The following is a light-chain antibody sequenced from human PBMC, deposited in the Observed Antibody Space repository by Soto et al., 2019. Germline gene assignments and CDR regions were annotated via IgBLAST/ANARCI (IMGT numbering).Light chain of an antibody. CDR1: ESVDFH. J-gene: IGKJ5*01. V-gene: IGKV3-11*01. CDR2: DAS. Sequence: VLTHSQPTLSLSPPKREHLXLRASESVDFHLAWYQQKPGQAPRLLIYDASVRATGTPARFSGSGSGTAFTLTISSLEPEDFALYYCQQRSTWPTFGQGTRLEI. CDR3: QQRSTWPT.